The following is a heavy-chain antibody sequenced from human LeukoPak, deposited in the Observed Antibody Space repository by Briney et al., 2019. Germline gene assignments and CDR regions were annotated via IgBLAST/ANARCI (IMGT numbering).Heavy chain of an antibody. CDR2: IYHSRST. V-gene: IGHV4-30-2*01. CDR3: ARGRGYSYGPYYFDY. Sequence: TLSLTCAVSGGSISSGGYSWSWIRQPPGKGLEWIGYIYHSRSTYYNPSLKSRVTISVDRSKNQFSLKLSSVTAADTAVYYCARGRGYSYGPYYFDYWGQGTLVTVSS. J-gene: IGHJ4*02. D-gene: IGHD5-18*01. CDR1: GGSISSGGYS.